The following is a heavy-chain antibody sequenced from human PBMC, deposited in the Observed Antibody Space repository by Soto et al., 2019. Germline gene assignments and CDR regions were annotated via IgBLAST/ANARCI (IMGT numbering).Heavy chain of an antibody. CDR2: IYYSGST. V-gene: IGHV4-39*01. CDR1: GGSISSSSYY. Sequence: SETLSLTCTVSGGSISSSSYYWGWISQPPGNGLEWIGSIYYSGSTYYNPSLKSRVTISVDTSKNQFSLKLSSVTAADTAVYYCARLDIVVVPAASYYYYMDVWGKGTTVTVSS. J-gene: IGHJ6*03. CDR3: ARLDIVVVPAASYYYYMDV. D-gene: IGHD2-2*03.